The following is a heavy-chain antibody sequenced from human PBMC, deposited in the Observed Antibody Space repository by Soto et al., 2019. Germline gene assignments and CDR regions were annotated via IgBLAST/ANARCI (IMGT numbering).Heavy chain of an antibody. D-gene: IGHD1-7*01. CDR3: ARRDPGTSVDH. V-gene: IGHV4-4*02. CDR1: GGSFTSNNW. CDR2: IYRTGST. J-gene: IGHJ5*02. Sequence: KTSETLSLTCAVSGGSFTSNNWWTRVRQPPGQGLEWIGEIYRTGSTNYNPSLKSRVTISLDKSENQFSLKVTSLTAADTAVSYCARRDPGTSVDHWGQGTLVTVSS.